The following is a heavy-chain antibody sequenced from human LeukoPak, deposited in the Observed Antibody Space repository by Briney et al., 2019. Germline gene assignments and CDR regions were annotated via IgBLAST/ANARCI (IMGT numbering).Heavy chain of an antibody. CDR2: IYHSGST. D-gene: IGHD2-2*01. Sequence: SQTPSLTCAVSGGSISSGGYSWSWIRQPPGKGLEWIGYIYHSGSTYYNPSLKSRVTISVDRSKNQFSLKLSSVTAADTAVYYCARAPIVVVPAARGYYYYYYGMDVWGQGTTVTVSS. CDR1: GGSISSGGYS. V-gene: IGHV4-30-2*01. J-gene: IGHJ6*02. CDR3: ARAPIVVVPAARGYYYYYYGMDV.